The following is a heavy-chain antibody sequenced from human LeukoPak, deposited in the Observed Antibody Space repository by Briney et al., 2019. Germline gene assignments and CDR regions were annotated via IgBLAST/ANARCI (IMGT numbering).Heavy chain of an antibody. CDR3: ATGPGAPDY. J-gene: IGHJ4*02. V-gene: IGHV1-46*01. D-gene: IGHD1-14*01. CDR2: INPSGGST. Sequence: ASVKVSCKASGYTFTSYYMHWVRQAPGQGLEWMGIINPSGGSTSYAQKFQGRVTMTEDTSTDTAYMELSSLRSEDTAVYYYATGPGAPDYWGQGTLVTVSS. CDR1: GYTFTSYY.